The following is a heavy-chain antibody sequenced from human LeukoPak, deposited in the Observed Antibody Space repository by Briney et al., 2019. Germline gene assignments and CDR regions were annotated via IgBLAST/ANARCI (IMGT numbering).Heavy chain of an antibody. V-gene: IGHV4-61*08. CDR2: IYYSGST. Sequence: PSETLSLTCTVSGGSISSGGYYWSWIRQHPGKGLEWIGYIYYSGSTNYNPSLKSRVTISVDTSKNQFSLKLSSVTAADTAVYYCARGGYRFKAFDIWGQGTMVTVSS. CDR3: ARGGYRFKAFDI. D-gene: IGHD4-4*01. J-gene: IGHJ3*02. CDR1: GGSISSGGYY.